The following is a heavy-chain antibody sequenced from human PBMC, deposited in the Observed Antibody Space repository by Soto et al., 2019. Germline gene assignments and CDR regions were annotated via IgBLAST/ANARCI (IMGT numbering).Heavy chain of an antibody. CDR3: ARDRDDYGSGNYYNRIDF. Sequence: QVQLLQSGAEVKKPGSSVKVSCKASGGIFSTYAISWLRQAPGQGLEWMGGIIPLFGTPNYAQRFQGRVTITADESTSTAYMELSRLRSEDTAVYYCARDRDDYGSGNYYNRIDFWGQGPLVTVSS. J-gene: IGHJ4*02. CDR1: GGIFSTYA. D-gene: IGHD3-10*01. V-gene: IGHV1-69*01. CDR2: IIPLFGTP.